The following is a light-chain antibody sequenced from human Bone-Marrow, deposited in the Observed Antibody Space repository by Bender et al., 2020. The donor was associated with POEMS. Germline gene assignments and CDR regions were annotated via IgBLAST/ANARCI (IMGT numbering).Light chain of an antibody. CDR3: SSWDDSLSGWV. Sequence: QSVVTQPPSASGTPGQRVTISCSGGISNIGRNFVYWYKYLPGTAPRLVVYSNYQRPSGVPARFSGSKSGTSASLAISDIQSEDEGDYYCSSWDDSLSGWVFGGGTKLTVL. CDR2: SNY. CDR1: ISNIGRNF. V-gene: IGLV1-47*02. J-gene: IGLJ3*02.